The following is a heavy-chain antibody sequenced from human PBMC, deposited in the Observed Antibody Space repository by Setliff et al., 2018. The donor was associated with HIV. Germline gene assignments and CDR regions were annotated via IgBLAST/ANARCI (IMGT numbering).Heavy chain of an antibody. CDR2: ISSSSSTI. J-gene: IGHJ4*02. Sequence: GSLRLSCAASGFSFSDSHMNWVRQAPGKGLEWVSYISSSSSTIYYADTVKGRFTISRDNAKNSLYLQMNSLRAEDTAVYYCAYCSGGSCYSPFDYWGQGTLVTVSS. CDR3: AYCSGGSCYSPFDY. CDR1: GFSFSDSH. D-gene: IGHD2-15*01. V-gene: IGHV3-48*01.